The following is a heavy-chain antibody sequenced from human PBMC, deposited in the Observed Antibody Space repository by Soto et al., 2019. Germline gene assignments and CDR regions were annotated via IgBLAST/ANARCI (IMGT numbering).Heavy chain of an antibody. D-gene: IGHD1-26*01. V-gene: IGHV1-18*01. CDR3: ARSSGGNFGIIIEGTNWFAP. CDR1: GYTFTSYG. Sequence: ASVKVSCKASGYTFTSYGISWVRQAPGQGLEWMGVINPHGGSTAYAQKFKGRVTLTRDTSASTVYMEVSSLTSEDTAMYYCARSSGGNFGIIIEGTNWFAPWGQGTLVTVSS. J-gene: IGHJ5*02. CDR2: INPHGGST.